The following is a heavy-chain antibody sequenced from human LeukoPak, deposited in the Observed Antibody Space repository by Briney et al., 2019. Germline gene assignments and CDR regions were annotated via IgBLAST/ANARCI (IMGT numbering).Heavy chain of an antibody. CDR3: ARAYCSGGSCLAGGRNFDY. V-gene: IGHV1-2*04. J-gene: IGHJ4*02. D-gene: IGHD2-15*01. CDR1: GYTFTGYY. Sequence: ASVKVSCKASGYTFTGYYMHWVRQAPGQGLEWMGWINPNGGGTNYAQKFQGWVTMTRDTSISTAYMELSRLRSDDTAVYYCARAYCSGGSCLAGGRNFDYWGQGTLVTVSS. CDR2: INPNGGGT.